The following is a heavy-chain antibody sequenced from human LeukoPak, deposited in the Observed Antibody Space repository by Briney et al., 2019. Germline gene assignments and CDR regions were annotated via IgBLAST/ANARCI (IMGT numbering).Heavy chain of an antibody. Sequence: GGSLRLSCAASGFTFSDYYMSWIRQAPGKGLEWVSYISSSSSYTNYADSVKGRFTISRDNAKNSLYLQMNSLRSDDTAVYYCARDLPRSSGFWDYWGQGTLVTVSS. CDR1: GFTFSDYY. CDR2: ISSSSSYT. D-gene: IGHD6-19*01. CDR3: ARDLPRSSGFWDY. V-gene: IGHV3-11*05. J-gene: IGHJ4*02.